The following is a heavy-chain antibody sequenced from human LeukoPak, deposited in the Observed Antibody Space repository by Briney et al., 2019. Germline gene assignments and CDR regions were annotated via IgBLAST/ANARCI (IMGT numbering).Heavy chain of an antibody. J-gene: IGHJ4*02. D-gene: IGHD5-24*01. CDR1: GFTFSNYG. CDR2: ISYDGSNK. Sequence: PGRSLRLSCAASGFTFSNYGMHWVRQAPGKGLERVALISYDGSNKYYADSVKGRFTISRDNSKNTLYLQMNSLRAEDTAVYYCARDGEGWLQLYYFDYWGQGTLVTVSS. V-gene: IGHV3-30*03. CDR3: ARDGEGWLQLYYFDY.